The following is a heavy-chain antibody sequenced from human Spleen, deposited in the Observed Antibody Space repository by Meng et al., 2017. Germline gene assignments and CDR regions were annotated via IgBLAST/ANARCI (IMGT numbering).Heavy chain of an antibody. D-gene: IGHD4-17*01. CDR1: GFTFDDYA. J-gene: IGHJ4*02. CDR2: ISWNSGSI. Sequence: GGSLRLSCATSGFTFDDYAMYWVRQAPGKGLEWVSGISWNSGSIGYADSVKGRFTISRDNAKNSLYVQMNSLRGEDTAVYYCAKGAGYGDYLVPFDYCGQATLVAASS. CDR3: AKGAGYGDYLVPFDY. V-gene: IGHV3-9*01.